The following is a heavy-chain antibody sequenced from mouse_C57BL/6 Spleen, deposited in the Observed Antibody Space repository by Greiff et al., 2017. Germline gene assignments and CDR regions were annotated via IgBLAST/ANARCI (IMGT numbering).Heavy chain of an antibody. J-gene: IGHJ2*01. D-gene: IGHD1-1*01. CDR2: INPNNGGT. Sequence: VQLKESGPELVKPGASVKIPCKASGYTFTDYNMDWVKQSPGKSLEWIGDINPNNGGTIYNQKFKGKATLTVDKSSSTAYMELRSLTSEDTAVYYCARFLNYYGSSYGYWGQGTTLTVSS. CDR3: ARFLNYYGSSYGY. V-gene: IGHV1-18*01. CDR1: GYTFTDYN.